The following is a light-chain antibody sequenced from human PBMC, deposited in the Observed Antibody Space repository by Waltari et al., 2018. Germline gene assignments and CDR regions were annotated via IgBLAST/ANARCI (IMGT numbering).Light chain of an antibody. CDR2: DAS. V-gene: IGKV1-33*01. CDR1: QDISNY. Sequence: DIQMTQSPSSLSASVGDRVTITCQASQDISNYLIWYQQKPGKAPKLLIYDASNLETGVPSRFSGSGSGTDFTLTISGLQPEDIATYYCHQYDNLPPTFGPGTKVDIK. CDR3: HQYDNLPPT. J-gene: IGKJ3*01.